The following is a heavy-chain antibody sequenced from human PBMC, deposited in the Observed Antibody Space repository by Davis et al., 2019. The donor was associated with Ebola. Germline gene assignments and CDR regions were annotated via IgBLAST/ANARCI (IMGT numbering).Heavy chain of an antibody. Sequence: GGSLKISCAASGFTFSNAWMSWVRQAPGKGLEWVGRIKSKTDGGTTDYAAPVKGRFTISRDDSKNTLYLQMNSLKTEDTAVYYCTTAHWYYYDSSGYYFDYWGQGTLVTVSS. CDR2: IKSKTDGGTT. CDR3: TTAHWYYYDSSGYYFDY. J-gene: IGHJ4*02. CDR1: GFTFSNAW. V-gene: IGHV3-15*01. D-gene: IGHD3-22*01.